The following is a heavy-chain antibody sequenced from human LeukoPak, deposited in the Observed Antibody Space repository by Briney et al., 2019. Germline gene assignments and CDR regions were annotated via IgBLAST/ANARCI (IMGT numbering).Heavy chain of an antibody. CDR2: INPNSGGT. Sequence: ASVKVSCKASGYTFTGYYMHWVRQAPGQGLEWMGWINPNSGGTNYAQKFQGRVTMTRDTSTSTVYMELSSLRSEDTAVYYCARGEYSGGSCYPECLNFDYWGQGTLVTVSS. CDR1: GYTFTGYY. D-gene: IGHD2-15*01. J-gene: IGHJ4*02. CDR3: ARGEYSGGSCYPECLNFDY. V-gene: IGHV1-2*02.